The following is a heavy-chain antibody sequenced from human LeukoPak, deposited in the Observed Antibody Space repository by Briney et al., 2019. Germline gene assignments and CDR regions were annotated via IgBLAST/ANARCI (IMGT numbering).Heavy chain of an antibody. CDR3: ARVNNWNDGGSDY. Sequence: SETLSLTCTVSGGSLSSSSYFWGWLRQSPGKGLEWIGSISYGGGTYYNPSLKSRVTISVDTSKNQFFLKLSSVTAADTAIYYCARVNNWNDGGSDYWGQGTLVTVSS. CDR2: ISYGGGT. J-gene: IGHJ4*02. CDR1: GGSLSSSSYF. D-gene: IGHD1-1*01. V-gene: IGHV4-39*07.